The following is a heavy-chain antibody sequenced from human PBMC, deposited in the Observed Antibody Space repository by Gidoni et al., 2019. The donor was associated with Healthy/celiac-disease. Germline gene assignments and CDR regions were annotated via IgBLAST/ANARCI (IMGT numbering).Heavy chain of an antibody. CDR3: ARVEITMVRGVQRGYYYYYYGMDV. V-gene: IGHV1-69*01. Sequence: QVQLVQSGAEVKKPGSSVKVSCKASGGTFSSYAISWGRQAPGQGLEWMGGIIPIFGTANYAQKFQGRVTITADESTSTAYMELSSLRSEDTAVYYCARVEITMVRGVQRGYYYYYYGMDVWGQGTTVTVSS. CDR1: GGTFSSYA. CDR2: IIPIFGTA. J-gene: IGHJ6*02. D-gene: IGHD3-10*01.